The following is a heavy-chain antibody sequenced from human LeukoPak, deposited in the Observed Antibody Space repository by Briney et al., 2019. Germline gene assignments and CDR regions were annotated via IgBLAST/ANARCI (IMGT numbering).Heavy chain of an antibody. CDR1: GFIFSSYW. CDR2: IKQDGSEK. CDR3: ARGGGLDI. V-gene: IGHV3-7*05. J-gene: IGHJ3*02. Sequence: GGSLRLSCAASGFIFSSYWMTWVRQAPGKGLEWVANIKQDGSEKYYVDSVKGRFTISRDNAKNSLYLQMNSLRSEDTAVYYCARGGGLDIWGQGTMVTVSS.